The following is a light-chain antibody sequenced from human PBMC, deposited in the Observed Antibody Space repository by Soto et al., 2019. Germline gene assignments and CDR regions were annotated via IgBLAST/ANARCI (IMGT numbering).Light chain of an antibody. CDR2: DAS. CDR3: QQYNSYPLT. J-gene: IGKJ4*01. Sequence: DIQMTQSPSTLSASVGDRVTITCRASQSISSWLAWYQQKPGKAPKLLIYDASSVESGVPSMFSGSGSGTEFTLTISSLQHDDFATYYCQQYNSYPLTFGGGTKVQIK. CDR1: QSISSW. V-gene: IGKV1-5*01.